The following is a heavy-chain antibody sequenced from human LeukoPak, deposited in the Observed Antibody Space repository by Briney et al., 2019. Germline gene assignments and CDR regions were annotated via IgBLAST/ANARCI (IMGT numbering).Heavy chain of an antibody. CDR2: ISGSGGST. D-gene: IGHD2-15*01. Sequence: GGSLRLSCAASGFTFSSYAMSWVRQAPGKGLEWVSAISGSGGSTYCADSVKGRFTISRDNSKNTLYLQMNSLRAEDTAVYYCAKDAGHCSGGSCYPKFDYWGQGTLVTVSS. CDR3: AKDAGHCSGGSCYPKFDY. V-gene: IGHV3-23*01. J-gene: IGHJ4*02. CDR1: GFTFSSYA.